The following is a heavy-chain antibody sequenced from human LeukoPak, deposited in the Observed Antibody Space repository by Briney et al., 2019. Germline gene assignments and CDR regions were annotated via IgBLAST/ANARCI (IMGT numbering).Heavy chain of an antibody. CDR3: ARGADRRGRRGVYFDY. V-gene: IGHV4-34*01. J-gene: IGHJ4*02. Sequence: SETLSLTCAVYGGSFSGYYWSWIRQHPGKRLEWIGEINHSGSTNYNPSLKSRVTISVDTSKNQFSLKLSSVTAADTAVYYCARGADRRGRRGVYFDYWGQGTLVTVSS. CDR1: GGSFSGYY. D-gene: IGHD1-14*01. CDR2: INHSGST.